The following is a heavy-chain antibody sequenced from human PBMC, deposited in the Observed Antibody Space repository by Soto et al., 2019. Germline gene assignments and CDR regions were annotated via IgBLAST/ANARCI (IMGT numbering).Heavy chain of an antibody. J-gene: IGHJ6*02. CDR1: GGTFSSYA. V-gene: IGHV1-69*13. D-gene: IGHD6-13*01. CDR2: IIPIFGTA. Sequence: SVKVSCKASGGTFSSYAISWVRQAPGQGLEWMGGIIPIFGTANYAQKFQGRVTITADESTSTAYMELSSLRSEDTAVYYCARKKGAAAGYYYYYYGMDVWGQGTTVTVSS. CDR3: ARKKGAAAGYYYYYYGMDV.